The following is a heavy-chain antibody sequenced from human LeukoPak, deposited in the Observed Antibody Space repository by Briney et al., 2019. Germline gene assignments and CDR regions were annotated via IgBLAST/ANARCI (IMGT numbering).Heavy chain of an antibody. CDR1: GGSISSSSYY. V-gene: IGHV4-39*01. Sequence: PSETLSLTCTVSGGSISSSSYYWGWIRQPPGKGLEWIGTIYYGGITYYSPSLKSRVTISVGTSKNQFSLKLSSVTAADTAVYYCARTRDYYDSSGFDYWGQGTLVTVSS. D-gene: IGHD3-22*01. CDR2: IYYGGIT. J-gene: IGHJ4*02. CDR3: ARTRDYYDSSGFDY.